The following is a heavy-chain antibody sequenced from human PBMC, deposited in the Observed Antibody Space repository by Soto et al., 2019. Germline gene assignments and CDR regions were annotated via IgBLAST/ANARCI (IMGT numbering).Heavy chain of an antibody. CDR2: IVVGSGNT. CDR3: AAESTYYYDSSGHLSLDY. D-gene: IGHD3-22*01. J-gene: IGHJ4*02. V-gene: IGHV1-58*01. Sequence: ASVKVSCKASGFTFTSSAVQWVRQARGQRLEWIGWIVVGSGNTNYAQKFQERVTITRDMSTSTAYMELSSLRSEDTAVYYCAAESTYYYDSSGHLSLDYSGQGTLVTVSS. CDR1: GFTFTSSA.